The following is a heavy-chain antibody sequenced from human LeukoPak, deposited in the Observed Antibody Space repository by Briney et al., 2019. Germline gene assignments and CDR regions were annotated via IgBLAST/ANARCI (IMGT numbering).Heavy chain of an antibody. J-gene: IGHJ4*02. D-gene: IGHD3-16*02. V-gene: IGHV1-2*02. CDR2: INPNSGGT. CDR3: AREYYDYVWGSYRYFDY. Sequence: ASVKVSCKASGYTFTSYDINWVRQAPGQGLEWMGWINPNSGGTNYAQKFQGRVTMTRDTSISTAYMELSRLRSDDTAVYYCAREYYDYVWGSYRYFDYWGQGTLVTVSS. CDR1: GYTFTSYD.